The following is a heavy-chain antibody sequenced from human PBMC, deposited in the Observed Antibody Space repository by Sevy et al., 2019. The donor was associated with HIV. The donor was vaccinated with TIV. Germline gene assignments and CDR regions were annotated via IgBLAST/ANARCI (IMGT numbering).Heavy chain of an antibody. D-gene: IGHD6-13*01. CDR3: ATRAGIAAAGRVFDY. J-gene: IGHJ4*02. V-gene: IGHV3-72*01. Sequence: GGCLRLSCVASGFTFSDHYMEWVRQAPGKGLEWIGRTRNKADGYTTEYAASVKGRFTISRDESNNSLYVQMNSLKAEGTAVYYCATRAGIAAAGRVFDYWGQGTLVTVSS. CDR1: GFTFSDHY. CDR2: TRNKADGYTT.